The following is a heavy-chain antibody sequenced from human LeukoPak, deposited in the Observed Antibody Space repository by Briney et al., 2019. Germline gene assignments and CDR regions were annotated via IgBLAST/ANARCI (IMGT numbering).Heavy chain of an antibody. J-gene: IGHJ6*02. CDR3: AKGYDLSYHYYGMDV. Sequence: GRSLRLSCAASGFTFSSCGMHWVRQAPGKGLEWVAVISYDGSKKYYADSVKGRFTISRDNSKNTLYLQMNSLRAEDTAVCYCAKGYDLSYHYYGMDVWGQGTTVTVSS. D-gene: IGHD1-1*01. CDR1: GFTFSSCG. CDR2: ISYDGSKK. V-gene: IGHV3-30*18.